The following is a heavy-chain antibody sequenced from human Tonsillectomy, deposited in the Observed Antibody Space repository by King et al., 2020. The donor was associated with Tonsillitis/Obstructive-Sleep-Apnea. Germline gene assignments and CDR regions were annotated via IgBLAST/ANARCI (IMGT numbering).Heavy chain of an antibody. CDR2: INPSGGST. CDR3: ARGGVVVVAATGGVYFQH. J-gene: IGHJ1*01. D-gene: IGHD2-15*01. Sequence: VQLVQSGAEVKKPGASVKVSCKASGYTFTSYYMHWVRQAPGQGLEWMGIINPSGGSTSYAQKFQGRVTMTRDTSTSTVYMELSSLRSEDTAVNYCARGGVVVVAATGGVYFQHWGQGTLVTVSS. V-gene: IGHV1-46*01. CDR1: GYTFTSYY.